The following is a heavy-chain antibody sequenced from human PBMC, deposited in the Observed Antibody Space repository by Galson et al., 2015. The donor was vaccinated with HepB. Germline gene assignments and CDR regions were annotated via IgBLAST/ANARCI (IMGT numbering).Heavy chain of an antibody. D-gene: IGHD3-3*01. CDR2: IYTSGST. CDR3: ARTIFGVGGATYAFDI. CDR1: GGSISSGNYY. Sequence: TLSLTCTVSGGSISSGNYYWTWIRQPAGKGLEWIGRIYTSGSTNYNPSLKSRITMSVDTSKNQFSLKLSSVTAADTAVYYCARTIFGVGGATYAFDIWGQGTMVIVSS. V-gene: IGHV4-61*02. J-gene: IGHJ3*02.